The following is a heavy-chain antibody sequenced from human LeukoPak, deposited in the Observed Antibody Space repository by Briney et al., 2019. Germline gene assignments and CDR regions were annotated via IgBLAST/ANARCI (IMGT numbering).Heavy chain of an antibody. CDR2: ISYDGSNK. CDR1: GFTFSSYG. Sequence: GGSLRLSCAASGFTFSSYGMHWVRQAPGKGLEWVAVISYDGSNKYYADSVKGRFTISRDNSKNTLYLQVNSLRAEDTAVYYCAKGSSIRDGYNYVYFDYWGQGTLVTVSS. D-gene: IGHD5-24*01. CDR3: AKGSSIRDGYNYVYFDY. V-gene: IGHV3-30*18. J-gene: IGHJ4*02.